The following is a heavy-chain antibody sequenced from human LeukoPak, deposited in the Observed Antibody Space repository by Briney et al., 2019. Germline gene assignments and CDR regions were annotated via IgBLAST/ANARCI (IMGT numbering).Heavy chain of an antibody. CDR1: GFTFDDYA. V-gene: IGHV3-43D*04. CDR3: AKDYRSEPRVLRFLGWTEGDAFDI. J-gene: IGHJ3*02. CDR2: ISWDGGST. D-gene: IGHD3-3*01. Sequence: GGSLRLSCAASGFTFDDYAMHWVRQAPGKGLEWVSLISWDGGSTYYADSVKSRFTISRDNSKNSLYLQMNSLRAEDTALYYCAKDYRSEPRVLRFLGWTEGDAFDIWGQGTMVTVSS.